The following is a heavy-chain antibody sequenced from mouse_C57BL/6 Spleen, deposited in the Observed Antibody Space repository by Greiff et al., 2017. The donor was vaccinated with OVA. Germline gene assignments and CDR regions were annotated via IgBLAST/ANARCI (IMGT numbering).Heavy chain of an antibody. V-gene: IGHV14-2*01. CDR3: AREGYGYDYPFAY. Sequence: EVQLQQSGAELVKPGASVKLSCTASGFNIKDYYMHWVKQRTEQGLEWIGRIDPEDGDTKYAPKFQGKATITADTSSNTAYLQLSSLTSEDTAVYYCAREGYGYDYPFAYWGQGTLVTVSA. J-gene: IGHJ3*01. CDR2: IDPEDGDT. D-gene: IGHD2-4*01. CDR1: GFNIKDYY.